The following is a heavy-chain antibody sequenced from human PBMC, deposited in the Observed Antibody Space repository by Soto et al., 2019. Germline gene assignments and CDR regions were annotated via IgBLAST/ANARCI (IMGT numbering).Heavy chain of an antibody. CDR1: GGSFSGYY. CDR3: ARGGAARPFAFDI. CDR2: INHSGST. J-gene: IGHJ3*02. D-gene: IGHD6-6*01. V-gene: IGHV4-34*01. Sequence: QVQLQRWGAGLLKPSETLSLTCAVYGGSFSGYYWSWIRQPPGKGLEWIGEINHSGSTNYNPSLKRRVTISVDPSQNQFSLKLSSVTAADKAVYYCARGGAARPFAFDIWGQGTMVTVSS.